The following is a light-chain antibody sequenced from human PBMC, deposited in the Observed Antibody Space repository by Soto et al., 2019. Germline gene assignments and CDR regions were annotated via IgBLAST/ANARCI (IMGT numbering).Light chain of an antibody. J-gene: IGKJ3*01. CDR3: QQYNDWPPEVT. Sequence: EIVMTQSPATLSVSPGERATLSCRASQSISSNLAWYQQKPGQAPSLLIYGASTRATGIPARFSGSGSGTEFTLTISSLQSKDFAVYYCQQYNDWPPEVTFGPGTKVDVK. V-gene: IGKV3-15*01. CDR1: QSISSN. CDR2: GAS.